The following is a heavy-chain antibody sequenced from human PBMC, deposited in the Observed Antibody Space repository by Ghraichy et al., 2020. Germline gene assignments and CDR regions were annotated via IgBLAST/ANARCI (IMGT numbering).Heavy chain of an antibody. CDR1: GFTFSSYA. CDR3: AKATCSSTTCYGFDI. CDR2: VSGSGGST. J-gene: IGHJ3*02. D-gene: IGHD2-2*01. V-gene: IGHV3-23*01. Sequence: GGSLRLSCAASGFTFSSYAMSWVRQAPGKGLEWVSVVSGSGGSTYSADSVKGRFTISRDNSKNTLYLQMNSLRAEDTAEYYCAKATCSSTTCYGFDIWGQGTVVTVSS.